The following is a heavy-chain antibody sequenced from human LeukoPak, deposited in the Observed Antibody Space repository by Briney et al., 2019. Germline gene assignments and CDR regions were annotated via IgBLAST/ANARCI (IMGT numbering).Heavy chain of an antibody. CDR1: GFTFSDYY. V-gene: IGHV3-30*02. CDR3: ARGVSGEP. J-gene: IGHJ5*02. D-gene: IGHD1-14*01. CDR2: IRYDGSNK. Sequence: GGSLRLSCAASGFTFSDYYMSWIRQAPGKGLEWVAFIRYDGSNKYYADSVKGRFTISRDNSKNTLYLQMNSLRAEDTAVYYCARGVSGEPWGQGTLVTVSS.